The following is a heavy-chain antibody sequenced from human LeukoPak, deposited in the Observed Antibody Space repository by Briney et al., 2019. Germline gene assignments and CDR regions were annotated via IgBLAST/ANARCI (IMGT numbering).Heavy chain of an antibody. CDR1: GGSISSSSHY. Sequence: PSETLSLTCAVFGGSISSSSHYWGWIRQPPGEGLEWIGSIYFSGSTYYGPSLKSRVTISVDPSTNQFSLKLSSVTAADTAVYYCARHQCLGPFDYWGQGTLVTVSS. V-gene: IGHV4-39*01. D-gene: IGHD6-19*01. CDR2: IYFSGST. CDR3: ARHQCLGPFDY. J-gene: IGHJ4*02.